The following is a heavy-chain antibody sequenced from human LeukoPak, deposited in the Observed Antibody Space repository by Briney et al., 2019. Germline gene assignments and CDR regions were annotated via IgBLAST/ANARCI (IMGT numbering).Heavy chain of an antibody. CDR3: ARDERGYSYGYAFDI. CDR1: GYTFTSYG. CDR2: ISAYNGNK. J-gene: IGHJ3*02. D-gene: IGHD5-18*01. V-gene: IGHV1-18*01. Sequence: GASVKVSCKASGYTFTSYGISWVRQAPGQGLEWMGWISAYNGNKNYAQKIQGRVTMTTDTSTSTAYMELRSLRSDDTAVYYCARDERGYSYGYAFDIWGQGTMVTVSS.